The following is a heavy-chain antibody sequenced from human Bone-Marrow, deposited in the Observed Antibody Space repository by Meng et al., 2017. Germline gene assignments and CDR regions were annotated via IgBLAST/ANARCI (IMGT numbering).Heavy chain of an antibody. CDR3: ARGGVWRGQLWSHLYYFDY. J-gene: IGHJ4*02. D-gene: IGHD5-18*01. Sequence: ASVKVPCKASGYTFTGYYMHWVRQAPGQGLEWMGWINPNSGGTNYAQKFQGRVTMTRDTSISTAYMELSRLRSDDTAVYYCARGGVWRGQLWSHLYYFDYWGQGTLVTVSS. V-gene: IGHV1-2*02. CDR1: GYTFTGYY. CDR2: INPNSGGT.